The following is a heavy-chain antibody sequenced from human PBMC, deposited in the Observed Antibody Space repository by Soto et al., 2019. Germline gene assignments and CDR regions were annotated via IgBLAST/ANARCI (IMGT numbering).Heavy chain of an antibody. J-gene: IGHJ6*02. D-gene: IGHD3-10*01. Sequence: ASVKVSCKASGYTFTSYGISWVRQAPGQGLEWMGWIRPYNGNTNYAQKLQGRVTMTTDTSTSTAYMDLRSLRSDDTAVYYCARGIGGWFGVAYYYGMDVWGQGTTVTSP. CDR1: GYTFTSYG. CDR3: ARGIGGWFGVAYYYGMDV. CDR2: IRPYNGNT. V-gene: IGHV1-18*01.